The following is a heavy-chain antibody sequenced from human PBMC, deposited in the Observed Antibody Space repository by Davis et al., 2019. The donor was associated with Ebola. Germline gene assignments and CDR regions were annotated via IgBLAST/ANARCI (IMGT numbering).Heavy chain of an antibody. Sequence: GGSLRLSCAASGFTLRGYAMHWVRQAPGKGLEWVAVIWYNGNNKYYADSAKGRFTISRDTSKNTVYLEMNNLRPEDTAVYYCARDVGSAWRWFDPWGQGTLVTVSS. CDR1: GFTLRGYA. J-gene: IGHJ5*02. CDR2: IWYNGNNK. CDR3: ARDVGSAWRWFDP. V-gene: IGHV3-33*01. D-gene: IGHD6-19*01.